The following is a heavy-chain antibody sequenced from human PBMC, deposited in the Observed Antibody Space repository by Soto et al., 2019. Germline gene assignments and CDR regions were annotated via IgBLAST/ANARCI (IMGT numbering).Heavy chain of an antibody. D-gene: IGHD3-10*01. CDR3: ARIGTGYYYMDV. Sequence: DVQLEESGGGLVQPGGSLRLSCGASGFTFSRYWMHWVRQAPGKGLVWVSRINSDGSGTNYADSVKGRFTISRDNAKNTVYLQMNSLSAEDTAVYYCARIGTGYYYMDVWGKGTTVTVSS. J-gene: IGHJ6*03. CDR2: INSDGSGT. CDR1: GFTFSRYW. V-gene: IGHV3-74*01.